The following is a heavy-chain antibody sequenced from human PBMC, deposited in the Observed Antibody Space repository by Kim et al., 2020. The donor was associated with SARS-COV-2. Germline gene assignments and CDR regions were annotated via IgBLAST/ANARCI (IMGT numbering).Heavy chain of an antibody. CDR3: AKDVSDYYDSSGYYYEGGY. Sequence: GRFTISRDNSKNTLYLQMNSLRAEDTAVYYCAKDVSDYYDSSGYYYEGGYWGQGTLVTVSS. D-gene: IGHD3-22*01. J-gene: IGHJ4*02. V-gene: IGHV3-23*01.